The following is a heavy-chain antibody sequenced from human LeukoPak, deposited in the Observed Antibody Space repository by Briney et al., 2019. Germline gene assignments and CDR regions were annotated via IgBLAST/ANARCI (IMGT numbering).Heavy chain of an antibody. CDR2: ISWNSGSI. Sequence: GRSLRLSCAASGFTFDDYAMHWVRQAPGKGLEWVSGISWNSGSIGYADSVKGRFTISRDNAKNLLYLQMNSLRAEDTAVYYCVGCAGNSCYFDYWGQGTLVIVSS. J-gene: IGHJ4*02. CDR1: GFTFDDYA. CDR3: VGCAGNSCYFDY. D-gene: IGHD2/OR15-2a*01. V-gene: IGHV3-9*01.